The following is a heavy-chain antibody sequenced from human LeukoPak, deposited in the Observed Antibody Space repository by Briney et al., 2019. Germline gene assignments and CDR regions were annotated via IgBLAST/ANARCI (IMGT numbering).Heavy chain of an antibody. J-gene: IGHJ6*02. Sequence: SETLSLTCAVYGGSFSGYYWSWIRQPPGKGLEWIGYIYYSGSTNYNPSLKSRVTISVDTSKNQFSLKLSSVTAADTAVYYCARGHYDFPYYYYGMDVWGQGTTVTVSS. CDR3: ARGHYDFPYYYYGMDV. CDR2: IYYSGST. D-gene: IGHD3-3*01. CDR1: GGSFSGYY. V-gene: IGHV4-59*01.